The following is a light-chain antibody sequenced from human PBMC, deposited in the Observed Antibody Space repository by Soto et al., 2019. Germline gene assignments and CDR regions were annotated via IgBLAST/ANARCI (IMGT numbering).Light chain of an antibody. CDR2: EAS. V-gene: IGKV1-5*03. Sequence: DIQXTQSPSTLSASVGDRVTITCRASQSINSWLAWYQQKPGKAPKLLIYEASSLESGVPSRFGGSGSGTEFTLTISSLQPDDFATYYCQQYNSYSWTFGQGTKVDIK. CDR3: QQYNSYSWT. CDR1: QSINSW. J-gene: IGKJ1*01.